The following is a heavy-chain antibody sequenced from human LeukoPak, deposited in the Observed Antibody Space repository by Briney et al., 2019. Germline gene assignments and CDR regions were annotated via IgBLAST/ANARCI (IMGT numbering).Heavy chain of an antibody. V-gene: IGHV3-33*01. CDR3: ARERLGKGPFDY. CDR1: GFTFRSYG. J-gene: IGHJ4*02. CDR2: IWYDGSNK. D-gene: IGHD7-27*01. Sequence: GGSLRLSCAASGFTFRSYGMHWVRRAPGKGLEWVAVIWYDGSNKYYADSVKGRFTISRDNSKNTLYLQMNSLRAEDTAVYYCARERLGKGPFDYWGQGTLVTVSS.